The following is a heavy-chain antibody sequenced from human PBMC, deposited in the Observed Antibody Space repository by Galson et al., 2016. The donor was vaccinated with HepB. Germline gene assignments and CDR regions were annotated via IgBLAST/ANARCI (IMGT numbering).Heavy chain of an antibody. CDR3: ASGGCDGIWGHPEY. D-gene: IGHD3-16*01. CDR1: GFIFSNCG. CDR2: IWHDGSKT. V-gene: IGHV3-33*01. Sequence: SLRLSCAASGFIFSNCGMHWVRQAPGKGLEWVALIWHDGSKTYYADSVKGRFTITRDNSKNTVYLQMNSLGGEDTAVYYCASGGCDGIWGHPEYWGQGTLVTVSS. J-gene: IGHJ4*02.